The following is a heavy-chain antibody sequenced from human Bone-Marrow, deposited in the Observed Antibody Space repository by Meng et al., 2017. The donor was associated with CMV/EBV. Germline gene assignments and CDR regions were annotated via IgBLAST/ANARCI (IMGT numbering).Heavy chain of an antibody. CDR1: GGSFSGYY. J-gene: IGHJ4*02. V-gene: IGHV4-34*01. CDR2: IKHSGDT. Sequence: QVQLQQWGAGRLKPSDTLSLTCAVYGGSFSGYYWSWIRQPPGKGLEWIGEIKHSGDTNYNPSLKSRVTISLDMSKNQFSLNLKSVTAADTAVYFCARDEEGILGHWGQGTLVTVSS. D-gene: IGHD3-16*01. CDR3: ARDEEGILGH.